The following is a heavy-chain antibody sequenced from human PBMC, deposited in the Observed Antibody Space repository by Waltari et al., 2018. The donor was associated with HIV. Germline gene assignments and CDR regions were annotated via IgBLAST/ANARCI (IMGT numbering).Heavy chain of an antibody. CDR1: GYTFTSYY. CDR2: INASGGYT. D-gene: IGHD6-13*01. Sequence: QVQLVQSGAEVKKPGASVKVSCKASGYTFTSYYMHWVRQAPGQGLEWRGIINASGGYTVDEREFGGRWTMTRDTSPSTVDRELSSLRSDDGAVYYCAGVAYSSSRPPPFDCWGQGTLGTVAS. CDR3: AGVAYSSSRPPPFDC. J-gene: IGHJ4*02. V-gene: IGHV1-46*01.